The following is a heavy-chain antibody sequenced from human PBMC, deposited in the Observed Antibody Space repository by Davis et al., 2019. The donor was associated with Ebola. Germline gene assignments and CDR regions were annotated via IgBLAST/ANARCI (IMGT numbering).Heavy chain of an antibody. V-gene: IGHV3-23*01. D-gene: IGHD3-22*01. CDR2: ISGSGGST. Sequence: PGGSLRLSCAASGFTFSNAWMSWVRQAPGKGLEWVSAISGSGGSTYYADSVKGRFTISRDNSKNTLYLQMSSLRIEDTAVYYCVKGSITMTVVVYFDLWGQGTLVTVSS. CDR1: GFTFSNAW. CDR3: VKGSITMTVVVYFDL. J-gene: IGHJ4*02.